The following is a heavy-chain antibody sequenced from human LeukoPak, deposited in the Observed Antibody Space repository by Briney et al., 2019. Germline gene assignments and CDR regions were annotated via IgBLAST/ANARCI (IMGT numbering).Heavy chain of an antibody. D-gene: IGHD1-26*01. Sequence: GGSLRLSCAASGFTVSSKYMSWVRQAPGKGLEWVSVIYSGGSAYYADSVKGRSTISRDNSKNTLYLQMNSLRPEDTAVYYCARGSSGSYYGFDCWGQGTLVTVSS. CDR2: IYSGGSA. CDR3: ARGSSGSYYGFDC. J-gene: IGHJ4*02. V-gene: IGHV3-66*02. CDR1: GFTVSSKY.